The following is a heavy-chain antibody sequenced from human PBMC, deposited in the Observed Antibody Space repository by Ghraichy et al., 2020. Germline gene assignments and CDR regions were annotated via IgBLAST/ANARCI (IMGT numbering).Heavy chain of an antibody. D-gene: IGHD5-12*01. CDR1: GFTFSSYS. Sequence: GESLNISCAASGFTFSSYSMNWVRQAPGKGLEWVSSISSSSSYIYYADSVKGRFTISRDNAKNSLYLQMNSLRAEDTAVYYCARDSGYDLMYYYYYGMDVWGQGTTVTVSS. J-gene: IGHJ6*02. CDR2: ISSSSSYI. CDR3: ARDSGYDLMYYYYYGMDV. V-gene: IGHV3-21*01.